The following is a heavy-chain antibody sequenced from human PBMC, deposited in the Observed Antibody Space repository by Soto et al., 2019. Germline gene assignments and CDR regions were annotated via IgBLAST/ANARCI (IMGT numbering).Heavy chain of an antibody. CDR1: GLTFSSYA. CDR2: ISGSGGST. CDR3: AKGSLLYQASIYYSYGMEV. V-gene: IGHV3-23*01. D-gene: IGHD2-2*01. J-gene: IGHJ6*02. Sequence: LILSCAASGLTFSSYAMSWVRQAPGKGREWVSAISGSGGSTYYADSVKGRFTISRDNSKNTLYLQMNSLRAEDTAVYYCAKGSLLYQASIYYSYGMEVWGQGTTFTVSS.